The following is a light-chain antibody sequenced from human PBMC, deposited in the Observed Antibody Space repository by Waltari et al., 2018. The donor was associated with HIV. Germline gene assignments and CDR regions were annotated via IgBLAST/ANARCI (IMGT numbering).Light chain of an antibody. Sequence: DIQMTHSPPSLSASVGYRVTITCRASRNINNYLNWYQHKPGKVPRLLIYAASSLESGAPSRFSGSGFGTDFTRTISGLQHDDFATYYWLQTYSAPLSFGPGTRVDFK. J-gene: IGKJ3*01. CDR1: RNINNY. CDR2: AAS. CDR3: LQTYSAPLS. V-gene: IGKV1-39*01.